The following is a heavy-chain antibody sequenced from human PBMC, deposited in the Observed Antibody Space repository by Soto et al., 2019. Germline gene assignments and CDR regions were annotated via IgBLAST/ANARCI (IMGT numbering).Heavy chain of an antibody. CDR2: ISSSSSTI. V-gene: IGHV3-48*02. CDR3: ARDHWDYCSGGSCYPFDY. Sequence: EVQLVESGGGLVQPGGSLRLSCAASGFTFSSYSMNWVRQAPGKGLEWVSYISSSSSTIYYADSVKGRFTISRDNAKNSLYLQMNSLRDEDTAVYYCARDHWDYCSGGSCYPFDYWGQGTLVTVSS. D-gene: IGHD2-15*01. J-gene: IGHJ4*02. CDR1: GFTFSSYS.